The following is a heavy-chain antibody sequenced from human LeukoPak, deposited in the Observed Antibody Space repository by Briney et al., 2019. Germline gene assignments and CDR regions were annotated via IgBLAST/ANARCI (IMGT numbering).Heavy chain of an antibody. CDR3: ARVGTTGATADN. V-gene: IGHV1-46*01. Sequence: GASVKVSCKASGYIFTTYYMHWLRQAPGHGPEWMGIINPRGGSTDYAQKFQGRVTMTSDTSTSTVYMELKSLRSEDTAVYFCARVGTTGATADNWGQGTLVTVSS. J-gene: IGHJ4*02. CDR1: GYIFTTYY. CDR2: INPRGGST. D-gene: IGHD4-11*01.